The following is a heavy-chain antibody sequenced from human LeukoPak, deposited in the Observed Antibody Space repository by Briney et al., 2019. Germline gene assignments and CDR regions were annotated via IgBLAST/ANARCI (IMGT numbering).Heavy chain of an antibody. CDR3: AKDMYYYDSSGPWGKFDY. V-gene: IGHV3-23*01. Sequence: GGSLRLSCAASGFTFSVAAMTWVRQAPGKGLEWVSLIGASGESTYYADSVKGRFTISRDDSKKTVYLQMNSLRAEDTAVYYCAKDMYYYDSSGPWGKFDYWGQGTLVTVSS. D-gene: IGHD3-22*01. CDR2: IGASGEST. J-gene: IGHJ4*02. CDR1: GFTFSVAA.